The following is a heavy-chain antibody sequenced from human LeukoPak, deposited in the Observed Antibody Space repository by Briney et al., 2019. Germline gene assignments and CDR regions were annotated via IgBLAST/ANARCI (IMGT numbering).Heavy chain of an antibody. J-gene: IGHJ4*02. CDR3: ARAVLLAAAARGGHFDY. D-gene: IGHD6-13*01. V-gene: IGHV4-34*01. CDR1: GGSFSGYY. Sequence: SETLSLTCAVYGGSFSGYYWSWIRQPPGKGLEWSGEINHSGSTNYNPSLKSRVTISVDTSKNQFSLKLSSVTAADTAVYYCARAVLLAAAARGGHFDYWGQGTLVTVSS. CDR2: INHSGST.